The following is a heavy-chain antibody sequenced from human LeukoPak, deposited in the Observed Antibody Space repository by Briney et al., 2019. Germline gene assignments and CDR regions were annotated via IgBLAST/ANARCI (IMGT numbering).Heavy chain of an antibody. CDR3: ARGSRYYYDSSGYYVTSLYFDY. Sequence: SETLSLTCTVSSGSISSHYWSWIRQPPGKGLEWIGSIYYSGSTNYNPSLKSRVTISVDTSKNQFSLKLSSVTAADTAVYYCARGSRYYYDSSGYYVTSLYFDYWGQGTLVTVSS. V-gene: IGHV4-59*11. J-gene: IGHJ4*02. CDR2: IYYSGST. CDR1: SGSISSHY. D-gene: IGHD3-22*01.